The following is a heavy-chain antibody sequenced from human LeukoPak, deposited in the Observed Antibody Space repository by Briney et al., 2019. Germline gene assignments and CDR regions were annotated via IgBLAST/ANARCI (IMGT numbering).Heavy chain of an antibody. D-gene: IGHD5-24*01. CDR3: ARVPHSVDGADTKLHYVDY. Sequence: PSETLSLTCSVSGYSISSGYLWGWIRQPPGKGLEWIGCIYRDGSTYYNASLKGRVTISVDTSKNQFSLKLTSVSAADTAVYHCARVPHSVDGADTKLHYVDYWGQGALVSVSS. CDR2: IYRDGST. V-gene: IGHV4-38-2*02. CDR1: GYSISSGYL. J-gene: IGHJ4*02.